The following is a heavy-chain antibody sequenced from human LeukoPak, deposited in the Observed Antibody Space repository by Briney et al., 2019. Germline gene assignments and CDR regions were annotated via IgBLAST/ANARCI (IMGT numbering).Heavy chain of an antibody. CDR3: ARFYYYCSGNDWYFYGMDV. CDR2: ISTYTGKT. CDR1: GYTFTNYG. Sequence: GASVKVSCKASGYTFTNYGISWVRQAPGQGLEWMGWISTYTGKTNCTQKVQDRVTMARDTSTSTAYMELRSLRSDDTAVYYCARFYYYCSGNDWYFYGMDVWGQGTTVTVSS. V-gene: IGHV1-18*01. D-gene: IGHD3-10*01. J-gene: IGHJ6*02.